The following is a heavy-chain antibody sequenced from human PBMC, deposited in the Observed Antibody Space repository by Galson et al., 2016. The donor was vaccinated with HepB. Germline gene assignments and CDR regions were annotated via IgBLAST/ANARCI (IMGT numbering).Heavy chain of an antibody. Sequence: SLRLSCAASGFTFKSYPMSWVRQAPAKGLEWVAGISSNGDSTHYADSVKGRFTISRDNSKKVLYLQMNSLRAEDTAVYYCTKNVWGYFDFSYSDLWGQGTLVIVSS. CDR2: ISSNGDST. CDR3: TKNVWGYFDFSYSDL. V-gene: IGHV3-23*01. D-gene: IGHD3-9*01. CDR1: GFTFKSYP. J-gene: IGHJ4*02.